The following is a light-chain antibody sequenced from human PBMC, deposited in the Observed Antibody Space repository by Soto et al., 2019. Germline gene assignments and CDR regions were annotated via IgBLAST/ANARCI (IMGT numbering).Light chain of an antibody. CDR1: QSVSSN. J-gene: IGKJ2*01. CDR3: QKYNKWPPYT. Sequence: EIVMTQSPANLSVSPGERATLSCRASQSVSSNLAWYQQKPGQGPRLLIYGASTRATSIPARFSGSGSGTDFPLTINSLQSEDFAVYYCQKYNKWPPYTFGQGTKLEIK. V-gene: IGKV3-15*01. CDR2: GAS.